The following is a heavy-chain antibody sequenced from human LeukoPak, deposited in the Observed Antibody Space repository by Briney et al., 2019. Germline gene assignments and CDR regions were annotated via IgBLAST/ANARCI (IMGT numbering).Heavy chain of an antibody. V-gene: IGHV3-15*01. Sequence: GGSLRLSCAASGFTFSSAWMSWVRQAPGKGLEWVGRIKSKRDGETTDYAAPVRGRFAIFRDDSKSTLYLQINSLEIEDTAVYYCGTGQAGTWHDGYWGQGTLVTVSS. CDR3: GTGQAGTWHDGY. CDR1: GFTFSSAW. J-gene: IGHJ4*02. CDR2: IKSKRDGETT. D-gene: IGHD6-19*01.